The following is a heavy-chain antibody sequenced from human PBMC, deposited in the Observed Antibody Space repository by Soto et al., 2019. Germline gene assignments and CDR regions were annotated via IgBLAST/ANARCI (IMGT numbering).Heavy chain of an antibody. CDR3: ASPIDTSSWSSIGS. J-gene: IGHJ4*02. Sequence: GGSLRLSCAASGFTFNSYAMHWVRQAQGKGLEWVAFISYDGSNKYYADSVKGRITVSRDNSKNTLYLQMNSLRAEDTAIYYCASPIDTSSWSSIGSWGQGTLVTVSS. V-gene: IGHV3-30-3*01. D-gene: IGHD6-13*01. CDR1: GFTFNSYA. CDR2: ISYDGSNK.